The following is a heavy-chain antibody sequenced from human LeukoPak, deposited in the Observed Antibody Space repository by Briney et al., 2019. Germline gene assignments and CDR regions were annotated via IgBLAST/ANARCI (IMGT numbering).Heavy chain of an antibody. Sequence: ASVKVSCKTSGYSENFYGITWVRQVAGQGLEWMGWISAQHGQTEYAPNSQDRVTMTTDTYTNTAYMELRSLRSDDTAVYYCARISSDYVGPWGQGTLVTVSS. CDR3: ARISSDYVGP. CDR1: GYSENFYG. J-gene: IGHJ5*02. V-gene: IGHV1-18*01. D-gene: IGHD5-12*01. CDR2: ISAQHGQT.